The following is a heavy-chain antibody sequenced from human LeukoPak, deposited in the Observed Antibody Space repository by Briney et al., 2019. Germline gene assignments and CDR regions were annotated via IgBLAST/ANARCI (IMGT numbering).Heavy chain of an antibody. D-gene: IGHD5-18*01. CDR3: ARENTAMADFDY. CDR2: IYYSGST. J-gene: IGHJ4*02. CDR1: GGSISSYY. V-gene: IGHV4-59*01. Sequence: SETLSLTCTVSGGSISSYYWSWIRQPPGKGLEWIGYIYYSGSTNYNPSLKSRVTISVDTSKNQFSLKLSSVTAADTAVYYRARENTAMADFDYWGQGTLVTVSS.